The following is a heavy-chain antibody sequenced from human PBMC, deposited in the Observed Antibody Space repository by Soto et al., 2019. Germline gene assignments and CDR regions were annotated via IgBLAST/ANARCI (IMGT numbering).Heavy chain of an antibody. V-gene: IGHV1-18*01. CDR3: ARGRPVVVVAAPYYYYMDV. J-gene: IGHJ6*03. CDR1: GYTFTSYG. CDR2: ISAYNGNT. Sequence: ASVKVSFKASGYTFTSYGISWVRQAPGQGLEWMGWISAYNGNTNYAQKLQGRVTMTTDTSTSTAYMELRSLRSDDTAVYYCARGRPVVVVAAPYYYYMDVWGKGTTVTVSS. D-gene: IGHD2-15*01.